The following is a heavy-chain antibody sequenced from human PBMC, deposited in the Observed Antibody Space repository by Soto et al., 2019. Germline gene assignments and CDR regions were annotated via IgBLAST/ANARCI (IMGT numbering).Heavy chain of an antibody. Sequence: ASVKVSWEGSGFSFFFYGIKLGRQAPGQGLEWMGWINPSDGNRNFAQKFEDRVTMTTATSTNTVFLELRSLKSGDTAIYYCARDRLRGYDSSGFYSWGQGTMVTVSS. CDR1: GFSFFFYG. V-gene: IGHV1-18*01. J-gene: IGHJ4*02. CDR2: INPSDGNR. CDR3: ARDRLRGYDSSGFYS. D-gene: IGHD3-22*01.